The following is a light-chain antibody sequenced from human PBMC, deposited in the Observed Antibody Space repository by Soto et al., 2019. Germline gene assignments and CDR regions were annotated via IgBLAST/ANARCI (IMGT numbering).Light chain of an antibody. CDR2: ETS. V-gene: IGKV1-39*01. CDR3: QQTYSTPRT. CDR1: QSISSY. J-gene: IGKJ2*01. Sequence: DIQMTQSPSSLSAAVGDRVTITCRASQSISSYLNWYQQKPGKAPKLLIYETSSLQSGVPSRFSGSGSGTDFTLIISRLQPEDFATYYCQQTYSTPRTFGQGTKLDIK.